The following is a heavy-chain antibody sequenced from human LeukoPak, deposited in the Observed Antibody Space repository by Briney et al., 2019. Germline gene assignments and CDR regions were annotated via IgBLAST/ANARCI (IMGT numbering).Heavy chain of an antibody. J-gene: IGHJ6*02. CDR1: GFPFSSYA. CDR2: ISDSGGST. CDR3: VRGYSFGPYGMDV. Sequence: GRSLRLSCSASGFPFSSYAMHWVRQAPGKGLEYVSAISDSGGSTYYADSVKGRFTISRDNSKNPLYLQMSSLRAEDTAVYFCVRGYSFGPYGMDVWGQGTTVTVSS. D-gene: IGHD2-15*01. V-gene: IGHV3-64D*09.